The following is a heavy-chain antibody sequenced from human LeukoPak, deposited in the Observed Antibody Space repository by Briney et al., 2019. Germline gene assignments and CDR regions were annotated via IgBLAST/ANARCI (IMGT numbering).Heavy chain of an antibody. Sequence: GGSLRLSCVVSGFTFSSYGMHWVRQAPGKGLEWVAVIWHDGSKKYYADSVKGRFTISRDNSKNTLYLQMNSLRAEDMAVYYCGRDWGSWVDFWGQGTLVIVSS. CDR1: GFTFSSYG. D-gene: IGHD7-27*01. J-gene: IGHJ4*02. V-gene: IGHV3-33*01. CDR3: GRDWGSWVDF. CDR2: IWHDGSKK.